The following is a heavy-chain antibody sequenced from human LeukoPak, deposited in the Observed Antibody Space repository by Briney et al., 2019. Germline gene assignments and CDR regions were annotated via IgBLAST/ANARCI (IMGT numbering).Heavy chain of an antibody. CDR2: IYHSGST. CDR3: ARGDSSGWQRGQFDY. CDR1: GGSISSGGYS. D-gene: IGHD6-19*01. Sequence: PSQTLSLTCAVSGGSISSGGYSWGWIRQPPGKGLEWIGYIYHSGSTYYNPSLKSRVTISVDRSKNQFSLKLSSVTAADTAVYYCARGDSSGWQRGQFDYWGQGTLVTVSS. V-gene: IGHV4-30-2*01. J-gene: IGHJ4*02.